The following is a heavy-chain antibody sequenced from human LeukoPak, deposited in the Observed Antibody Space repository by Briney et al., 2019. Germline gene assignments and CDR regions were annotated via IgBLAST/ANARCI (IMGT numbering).Heavy chain of an antibody. CDR3: ARDRHYFDY. CDR1: GFTFSNYT. V-gene: IGHV3-30*04. Sequence: GRSLSLSCAASGFTFSNYTMHWVRQAPGKGLEWVAVISYDGNNKYYADSVKGRFTISRDNSKNTLYLQMNSLRAEDTAVYYCARDRHYFDYWGQGTQVTVSS. J-gene: IGHJ4*02. CDR2: ISYDGNNK.